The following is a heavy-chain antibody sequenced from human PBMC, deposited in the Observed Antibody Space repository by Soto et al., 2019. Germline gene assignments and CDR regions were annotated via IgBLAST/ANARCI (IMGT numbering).Heavy chain of an antibody. J-gene: IGHJ4*02. CDR2: ISYDGSNK. V-gene: IGHV3-30-3*01. Sequence: QVQLVESGGGVVQPGRSLRLSCAASGFTFSSYAMHWVRQAPGKGLEWVAVISYDGSNKYYADSVKGRFTISRDNSKNKLYLQMNSLRAEDTAVYSCARDRGPYPSFDYWGQGTLVTVSS. D-gene: IGHD3-10*01. CDR3: ARDRGPYPSFDY. CDR1: GFTFSSYA.